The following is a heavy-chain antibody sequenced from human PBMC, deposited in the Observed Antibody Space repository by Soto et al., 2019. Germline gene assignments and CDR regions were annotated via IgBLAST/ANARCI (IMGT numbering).Heavy chain of an antibody. CDR3: ARDLPPYSSSWYIGY. CDR2: IWYDGSNK. Sequence: QVQLVESGGGVVQPGRSLRLSCAASGFTFSSYGMHWVRQAPGKGLEWVAVIWYDGSNKYYADSVKGRFTISRDNSKNTLYLQMNSLRAEDTAVYYCARDLPPYSSSWYIGYWGQGTLVTVSS. V-gene: IGHV3-33*01. D-gene: IGHD6-13*01. CDR1: GFTFSSYG. J-gene: IGHJ4*02.